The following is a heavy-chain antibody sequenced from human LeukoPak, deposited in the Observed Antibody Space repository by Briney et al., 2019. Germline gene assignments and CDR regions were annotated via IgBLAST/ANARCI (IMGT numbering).Heavy chain of an antibody. D-gene: IGHD5-18*01. CDR3: ARDAYSYASVS. V-gene: IGHV3-7*01. J-gene: IGHJ5*02. CDR1: GFTFRSYW. CDR2: LNQDGSEK. Sequence: GGSLRLSCAASGFTFRSYWMTWVRQAPGKGLEWVANLNQDGSEKYYVDSVKGRFTISRDNAENSLYLQMNSLKAEDTALYYCARDAYSYASVSWGQGTLVTVSS.